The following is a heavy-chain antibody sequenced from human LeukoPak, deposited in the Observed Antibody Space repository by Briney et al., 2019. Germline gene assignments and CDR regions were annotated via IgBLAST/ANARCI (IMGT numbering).Heavy chain of an antibody. CDR3: GSGRFNFWSGYFNF. Sequence: GGSLRLSCAASGFTFSGYYMSWIRQAPGKGLEWVSYISSSGSTIYYADSVKGRFTISRDNAKNSLYLQMNSLRAEDTAVYCGGSGRFNFWSGYFNFWGQGTMVTVSS. CDR2: ISSSGSTI. D-gene: IGHD3-3*01. V-gene: IGHV3-11*04. J-gene: IGHJ3*01. CDR1: GFTFSGYY.